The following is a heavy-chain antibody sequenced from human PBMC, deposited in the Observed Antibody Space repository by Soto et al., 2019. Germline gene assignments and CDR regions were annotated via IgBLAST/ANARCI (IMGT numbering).Heavy chain of an antibody. V-gene: IGHV4-4*02. CDR2: IHHSGGT. D-gene: IGHD3-3*01. Sequence: QVQLQESGPGLVKPSGTLSLTCAVSGDSISSHDWWSWVRQPPNKGLELIAEIHHSGGTNYNPSLMSRATISVDNSKNQFSLKLISATAADTAVYYCVRNGYYSLDYWGQGTLVSVSS. CDR3: VRNGYYSLDY. J-gene: IGHJ4*02. CDR1: GDSISSHDW.